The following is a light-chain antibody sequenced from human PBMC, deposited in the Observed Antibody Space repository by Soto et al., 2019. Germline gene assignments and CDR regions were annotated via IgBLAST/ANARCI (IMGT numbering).Light chain of an antibody. CDR3: CSYAGTNTFV. Sequence: QSALTQPPSVSGSPGQSVTISCAGTSSDVGGFNDVSWYQQHPGTVPKLIIFDVAKRPSGVPSRFSGSKSANTASLTISGLLADDEADNYCCSYAGTNTFVFGGGTKLTVL. V-gene: IGLV2-11*01. CDR2: DVA. J-gene: IGLJ2*01. CDR1: SSDVGGFND.